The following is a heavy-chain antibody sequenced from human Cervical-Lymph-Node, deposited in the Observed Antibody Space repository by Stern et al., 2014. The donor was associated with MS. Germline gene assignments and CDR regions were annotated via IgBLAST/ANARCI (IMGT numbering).Heavy chain of an antibody. V-gene: IGHV3-72*01. CDR3: AKHADSAGGA. D-gene: IGHD3-10*01. CDR2: IRNKGSSYTT. Sequence: EVQLVESGGGLVQPGGSLRLSCEASGFTFSDSFMDWVRQAPGKGLEWVGRIRNKGSSYTTQYVASVEGRFTISRDDSKNSAFLQMNSLKTEDPAVYYCAKHADSAGGAWGQGTLVTVSS. CDR1: GFTFSDSF. J-gene: IGHJ5*02.